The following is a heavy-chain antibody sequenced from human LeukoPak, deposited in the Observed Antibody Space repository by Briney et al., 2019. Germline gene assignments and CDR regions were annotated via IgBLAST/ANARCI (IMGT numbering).Heavy chain of an antibody. J-gene: IGHJ4*02. CDR2: INPNSGGT. Sequence: ASVKVSCKASRYTFTDYYMHWVRQAPGQGLEWMGWINPNSGGTNYAQKFQGRVTMTRDTSISTAYMERSRLRSDDTDVYYCARVGCSGGSCPPSYWGQGTLVTVSS. CDR1: RYTFTDYY. D-gene: IGHD2-15*01. CDR3: ARVGCSGGSCPPSY. V-gene: IGHV1-2*02.